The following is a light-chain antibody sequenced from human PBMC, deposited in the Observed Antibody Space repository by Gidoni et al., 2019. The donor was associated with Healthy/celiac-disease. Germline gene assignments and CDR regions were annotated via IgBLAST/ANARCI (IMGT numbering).Light chain of an antibody. V-gene: IGKV3-20*01. CDR2: GAS. CDR1: QSVSSSY. CDR3: QQYVSSLT. J-gene: IGKJ4*01. Sequence: ELVLTQSPGTLSLSPGERATLSCRASQSVSSSYLAWYQQKPGQAPRLLIYGASSRAPGIPDRFSGSGSGTDFTLTISRLESEDFAVYYCQQYVSSLTFGGGTKVEIK.